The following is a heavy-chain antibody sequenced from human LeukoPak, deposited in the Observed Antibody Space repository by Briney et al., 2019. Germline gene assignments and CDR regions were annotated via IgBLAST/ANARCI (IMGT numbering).Heavy chain of an antibody. CDR2: IIPIFGTA. V-gene: IGHV1-69*13. Sequence: ASVKVSCKASRGTFSSYAISWVRQAPGQGLEWMGGIIPIFGTANYAQKFQGRVTITADESTSTAYMELSSLRSEDTAVYYCASDKEGSSGYYSPLDYWGQGTLVTVSS. D-gene: IGHD3-22*01. J-gene: IGHJ4*02. CDR3: ASDKEGSSGYYSPLDY. CDR1: RGTFSSYA.